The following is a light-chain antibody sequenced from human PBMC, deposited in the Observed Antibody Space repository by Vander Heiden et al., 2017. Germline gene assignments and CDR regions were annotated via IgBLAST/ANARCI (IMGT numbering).Light chain of an antibody. J-gene: IGKJ1*01. CDR1: QSLSSNY. V-gene: IGKV3-20*01. CDR3: QQYDISPRT. CDR2: GAS. Sequence: VLTQSPATLSLSRGERHTLSCRTSQSLSSNYLGWYQHKPGQAPSRLICGASIRATGIPDRFSGSGSGTDFTLTISRLEPEDFAVYYCQQYDISPRTFGQGTNLEVK.